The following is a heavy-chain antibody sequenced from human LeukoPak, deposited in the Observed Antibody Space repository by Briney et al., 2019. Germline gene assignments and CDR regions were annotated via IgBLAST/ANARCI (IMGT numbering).Heavy chain of an antibody. CDR1: GYTFTSYV. J-gene: IGHJ4*02. Sequence: ASVKVSCKASGYTFTSYVINWVRQATGQGLEWMGWMNPNSGNTGYAQKFQGRVTMTRNTSISTAYMELSSLRSDDTAVYYCARALDSSGYPSDYWGQGTLVTVSS. V-gene: IGHV1-8*01. CDR2: MNPNSGNT. D-gene: IGHD3-22*01. CDR3: ARALDSSGYPSDY.